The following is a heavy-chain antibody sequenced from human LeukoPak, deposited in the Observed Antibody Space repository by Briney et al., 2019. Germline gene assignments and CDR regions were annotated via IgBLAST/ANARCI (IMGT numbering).Heavy chain of an antibody. V-gene: IGHV3-15*01. Sequence: GGSLRLSCAASGFPFSSYAMNWVSQAPGKGLVWGGRINSKTDGGTPDYAARVKGRFTISRDDSKNTLYLQMNSLKTEDTAVYYCAANIVAGGPLVAFDIWGQGTMVTVSS. CDR2: INSKTDGGTP. J-gene: IGHJ3*02. D-gene: IGHD2-21*01. CDR1: GFPFSSYA. CDR3: AANIVAGGPLVAFDI.